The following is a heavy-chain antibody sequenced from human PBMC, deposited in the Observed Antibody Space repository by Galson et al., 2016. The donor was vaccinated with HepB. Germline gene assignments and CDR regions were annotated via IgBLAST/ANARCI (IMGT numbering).Heavy chain of an antibody. J-gene: IGHJ3*02. Sequence: SLRLSCAASRFTFSRNAMHWVRQAPGKGLDWVAAISYDGRDKYYADSAKGRFTISRDNSRNMVYPEMNSLRPEDTAVYYCARDPYGDNDAFDIWGQGTMVSVSS. CDR2: ISYDGRDK. V-gene: IGHV3-30-3*01. CDR1: RFTFSRNA. CDR3: ARDPYGDNDAFDI. D-gene: IGHD4-17*01.